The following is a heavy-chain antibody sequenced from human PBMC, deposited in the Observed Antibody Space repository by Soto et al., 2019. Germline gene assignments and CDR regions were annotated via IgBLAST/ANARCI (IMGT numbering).Heavy chain of an antibody. CDR1: GGSISSSSYY. Sequence: SETLSLTCTVSGGSISSSSYYWGWIRQPPGKGLEWIGSIYYSGSTYYNPSLKSRVTISVDTSKNQFSLKLSSVTVADTAVYYCATGDRIAARQLDYWGQGTLVTVPQ. CDR3: ATGDRIAARQLDY. D-gene: IGHD6-6*01. CDR2: IYYSGST. V-gene: IGHV4-39*01. J-gene: IGHJ4*02.